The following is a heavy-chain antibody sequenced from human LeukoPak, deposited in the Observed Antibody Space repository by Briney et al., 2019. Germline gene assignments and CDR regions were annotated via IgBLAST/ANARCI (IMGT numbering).Heavy chain of an antibody. CDR1: GGSFSGYY. CDR2: INHSGST. D-gene: IGHD6-19*01. J-gene: IGHJ4*02. V-gene: IGHV4-34*01. Sequence: SETLSLTCAVYGGSFSGYYWSWIRQPPGKGLEWLGEINHSGSTNYNPSLKSRVTISVDTSKNQFSLKLSSVTAADTAVYYCARRGKYWVAGTFDYWGQGTLVTVSS. CDR3: ARRGKYWVAGTFDY.